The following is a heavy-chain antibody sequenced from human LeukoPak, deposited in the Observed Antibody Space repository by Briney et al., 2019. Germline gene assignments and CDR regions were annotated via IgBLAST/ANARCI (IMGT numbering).Heavy chain of an antibody. CDR3: ARGSGVRYYMDV. Sequence: PGGSLRLSCAASGFTFSSYAMHWVRQAPGKGLEWVAVISYDGSNKYYADSVKGRFTISRDNSKNTLYLQMNSLRAEDTAVYYCARGSGVRYYMDVWGKGTTVTVSS. CDR2: ISYDGSNK. V-gene: IGHV3-30*01. D-gene: IGHD5-12*01. J-gene: IGHJ6*03. CDR1: GFTFSSYA.